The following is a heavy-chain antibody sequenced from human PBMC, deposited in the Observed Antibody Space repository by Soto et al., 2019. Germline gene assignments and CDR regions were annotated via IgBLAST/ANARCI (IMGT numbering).Heavy chain of an antibody. Sequence: SETLSLTCTVSGASISSYYWSWIRQPPGKGLEWIGYIYYSGSTNYNPSLKSRVTISVDTSKNQFSLKLSSVTAADTAVYYCARHVPYCSDTSHCAYGMDVWGQGTTVTAP. CDR1: GASISSYY. CDR2: IYYSGST. J-gene: IGHJ6*02. V-gene: IGHV4-59*08. D-gene: IGHD2-2*01. CDR3: ARHVPYCSDTSHCAYGMDV.